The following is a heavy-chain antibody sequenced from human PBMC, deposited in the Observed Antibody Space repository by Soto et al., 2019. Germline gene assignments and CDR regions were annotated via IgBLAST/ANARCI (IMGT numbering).Heavy chain of an antibody. Sequence: ASLKVSCSASGSTCNSVRFCWSRQASWHGLVLVGWISANNRDTTYSEKFQGRVTVTTDTSTNTSYMELSSLSSDDSAVYYCARTSWRLSFPWPFDYWGQGTLVTVSS. D-gene: IGHD6-25*01. J-gene: IGHJ4*02. V-gene: IGHV1-18*01. CDR1: GSTCNSVR. CDR3: ARTSWRLSFPWPFDY. CDR2: ISANNRDT.